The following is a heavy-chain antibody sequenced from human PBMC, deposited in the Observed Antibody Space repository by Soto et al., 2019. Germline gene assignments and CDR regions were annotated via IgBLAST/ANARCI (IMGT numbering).Heavy chain of an antibody. D-gene: IGHD5-12*01. V-gene: IGHV4-39*02. J-gene: IGHJ4*02. CDR3: AREEWLRRYYFDY. CDR2: IYYSGST. Sequence: SETLSLTCTVSGGSISSSSYYWGWIRQPPGKGLEWIGSIYYSGSTYYNPSLKSRVTIPVDTSKNQFSLKLSSVTAADTAVYYCAREEWLRRYYFDYWGQGTLVTVSS. CDR1: GGSISSSSYY.